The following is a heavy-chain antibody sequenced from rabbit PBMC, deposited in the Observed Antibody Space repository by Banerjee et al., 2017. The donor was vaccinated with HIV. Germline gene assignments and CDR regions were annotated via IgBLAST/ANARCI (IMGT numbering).Heavy chain of an antibody. D-gene: IGHD1-1*01. CDR1: GFSFSSSYY. CDR3: VREHTYADSSAYYPSL. J-gene: IGHJ4*01. Sequence: QEQLVESGGGLVQPEGSLTLTCTTSGFSFSSSYYMCWVRQAPGKGLEWIGCISTGDGSTYYASWVNGRFTISSHNAQNTLYLQLNSLTAADTATYFCVREHTYADSSAYYPSLWGPGTLVTVS. V-gene: IGHV1S47*01. CDR2: ISTGDGST.